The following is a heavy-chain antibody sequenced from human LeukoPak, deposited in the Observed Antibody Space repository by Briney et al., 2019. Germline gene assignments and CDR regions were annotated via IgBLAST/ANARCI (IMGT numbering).Heavy chain of an antibody. V-gene: IGHV3-23*01. CDR2: VTGDGDTT. Sequence: GSLRLSRAASGRLFRGYAMSWVRQAPGKGLEWVSSVTGDGDTTYYADSVKGRFTISRDNSKNTLSLQMSSLRAEDTALYYCAKVFSRSFDYWGQGTPVTVSS. D-gene: IGHD2-2*01. J-gene: IGHJ4*02. CDR3: AKVFSRSFDY. CDR1: GRLFRGYA.